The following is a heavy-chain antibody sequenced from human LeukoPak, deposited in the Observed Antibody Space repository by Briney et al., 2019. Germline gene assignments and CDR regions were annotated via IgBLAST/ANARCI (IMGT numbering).Heavy chain of an antibody. CDR3: ARAPNVYGDYLDY. D-gene: IGHD4-17*01. Sequence: ASVKVSCKASGYTFTSYAMHWVRQAPGQRLECMGWINAGNGNTKYSQKFQGRVTITRDTSASTAYMELSGLRSEDTAMYYCARAPNVYGDYLDYWGQGTLVTVSS. V-gene: IGHV1-3*01. CDR2: INAGNGNT. J-gene: IGHJ4*02. CDR1: GYTFTSYA.